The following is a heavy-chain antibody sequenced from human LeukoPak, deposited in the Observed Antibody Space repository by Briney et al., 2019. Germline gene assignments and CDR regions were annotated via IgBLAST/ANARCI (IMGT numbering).Heavy chain of an antibody. CDR3: ARYSSNFKFFDC. D-gene: IGHD6-13*01. V-gene: IGHV6-1*01. J-gene: IGHJ4*02. Sequence: SQTLPLTCAMSGDSVSSNSAAWNWIRQSPSRGLEWLGRTYYRSKWFNDYAVSVKGRITINPDTSKNQFSLQLNSVTPEDTAVYYCARYSSNFKFFDCWGQGTLVTVSS. CDR2: TYYRSKWFN. CDR1: GDSVSSNSAA.